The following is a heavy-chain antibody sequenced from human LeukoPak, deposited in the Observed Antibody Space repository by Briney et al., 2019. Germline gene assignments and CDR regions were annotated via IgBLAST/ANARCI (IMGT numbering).Heavy chain of an antibody. CDR2: IYSGGST. CDR3: ASQGRWLQFSPFDY. D-gene: IGHD5-24*01. Sequence: GGSLRLSCAASGFTVSSNYMSWVRQAPGKGLERVSVIYSGGSTYYADSVKGRFTISRDNSKNTLYLQMNSLRAEDTAVYYCASQGRWLQFSPFDYWGQGTLVTVSS. CDR1: GFTVSSNY. V-gene: IGHV3-66*04. J-gene: IGHJ4*02.